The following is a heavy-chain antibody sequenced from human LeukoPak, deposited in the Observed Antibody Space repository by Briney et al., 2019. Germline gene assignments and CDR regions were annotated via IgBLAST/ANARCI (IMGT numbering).Heavy chain of an antibody. D-gene: IGHD5-18*01. CDR1: GGTISSSNW. CDR2: IYHSGST. CDR3: AREVGGYRYGYRPTELSWYFDL. J-gene: IGHJ2*01. V-gene: IGHV4-4*02. Sequence: AETLTLTCAVPGGTISSSNWRSWVRAPPGKGLEWIGEIYHSGSTNYNPSVKSRVTISVDTSKNQFSLKLSSVTAADTAVYYCAREVGGYRYGYRPTELSWYFDLWGRGTLVTVSP.